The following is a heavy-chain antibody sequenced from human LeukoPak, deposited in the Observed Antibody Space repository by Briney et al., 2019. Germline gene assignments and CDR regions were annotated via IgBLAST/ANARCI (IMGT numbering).Heavy chain of an antibody. D-gene: IGHD6-13*01. V-gene: IGHV4-34*01. CDR1: GGSISSYY. J-gene: IGHJ3*02. CDR2: INHSGST. Sequence: SETLSLTCTVSGGSISSYYWSWIRQPPGKGLEWIGEINHSGSTNYNPSLKSRVTISVDTSKNQFSLKLSSVTAADTAVYYCARGYSSSWADDAFDIWGQGTMVTVSS. CDR3: ARGYSSSWADDAFDI.